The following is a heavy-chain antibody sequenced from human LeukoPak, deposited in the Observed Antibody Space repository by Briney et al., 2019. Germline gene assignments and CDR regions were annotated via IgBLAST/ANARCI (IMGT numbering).Heavy chain of an antibody. V-gene: IGHV4-39*01. Sequence: SETLSLTCSVFGGSISSSSYYWGWIRQPPGKGLEWIGSIYYTGNTYYNASLNSRVTISIDTSKNQFSLKLSSVTAADTAAYYCARSRIAIVGPFDYWGQGPLVTVSS. CDR1: GGSISSSSYY. CDR3: ARSRIAIVGPFDY. D-gene: IGHD6-13*01. CDR2: IYYTGNT. J-gene: IGHJ4*02.